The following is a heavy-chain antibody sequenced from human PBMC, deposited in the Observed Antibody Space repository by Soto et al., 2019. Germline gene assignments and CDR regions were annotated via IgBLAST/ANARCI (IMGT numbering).Heavy chain of an antibody. CDR3: ARGVDSWSGYLF. D-gene: IGHD3-3*01. V-gene: IGHV4-34*01. Sequence: SETLSLTCALYGGSFDGYYWSWIRQSPGKGLEWIGEIHHSGSTKYNPSLKSRVSLSVDTSTKQFSPKMTSVTAADRGVYYCARGVDSWSGYLFWGQGTPVTVSS. J-gene: IGHJ4*02. CDR2: IHHSGST. CDR1: GGSFDGYY.